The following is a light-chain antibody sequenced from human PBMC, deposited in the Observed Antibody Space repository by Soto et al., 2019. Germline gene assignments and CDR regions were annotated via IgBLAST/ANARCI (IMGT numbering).Light chain of an antibody. CDR2: DAS. J-gene: IGKJ1*01. CDR3: QQYGSSYPWT. V-gene: IGKV1-5*01. Sequence: DIQMAQSPSTLSASVGDRVTITCRASQSLNSLLAWYQQKPGRAPKLLIYDASTLESGVPSRFSGSGSGTEFTLTISSLETDDFAVYYCQQYGSSYPWTFGQGTKVDIK. CDR1: QSLNSL.